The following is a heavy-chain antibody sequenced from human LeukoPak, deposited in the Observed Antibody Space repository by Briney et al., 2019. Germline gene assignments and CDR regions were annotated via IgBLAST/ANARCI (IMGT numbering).Heavy chain of an antibody. J-gene: IGHJ6*04. Sequence: GGSLRLSCVASGFTFSSYEMNWVRQAPGKGLEWLSYIGSSDSTTHYADSVKGRFTISRDNAKNSLYLQMNSLRVEDTAVYYCAELGITMIGGVWGKGTTVTISS. CDR2: IGSSDSTT. D-gene: IGHD3-10*02. V-gene: IGHV3-48*03. CDR1: GFTFSSYE. CDR3: AELGITMIGGV.